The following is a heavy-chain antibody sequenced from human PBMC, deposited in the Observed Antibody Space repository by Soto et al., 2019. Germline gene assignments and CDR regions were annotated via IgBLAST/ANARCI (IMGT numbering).Heavy chain of an antibody. V-gene: IGHV3-7*03. Sequence: GGSLRLSCAASGFTFSDYWMSWVRQAPGKGLDWVGNINQDGSGGYYVDSLRGRFTISRDNAKSSLFLQMNNLRAEDTAVYYCASRGSAGIHFKSWGKGTLVTVPS. CDR1: GFTFSDYW. CDR3: ASRGSAGIHFKS. CDR2: INQDGSGG. J-gene: IGHJ4*02. D-gene: IGHD3-10*01.